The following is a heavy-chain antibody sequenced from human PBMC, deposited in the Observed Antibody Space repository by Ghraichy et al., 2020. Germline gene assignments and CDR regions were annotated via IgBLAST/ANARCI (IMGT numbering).Heavy chain of an antibody. CDR3: AHSSGSNGYNIFDY. Sequence: SGPTLVKPTQNLTLTCTFSGFSLSTSGVGVGWIRQPPGKALEWLALIYWNDDKLYSPSLKSRLTITKDTSKNQVVLTMTNMDPVDTATYYCAHSSGSNGYNIFDYWGQGTLVTVSS. D-gene: IGHD5-24*01. CDR2: IYWNDDK. V-gene: IGHV2-5*01. J-gene: IGHJ4*02. CDR1: GFSLSTSGVG.